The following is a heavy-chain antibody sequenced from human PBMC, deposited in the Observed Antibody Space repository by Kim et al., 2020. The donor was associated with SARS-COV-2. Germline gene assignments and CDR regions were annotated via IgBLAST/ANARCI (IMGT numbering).Heavy chain of an antibody. V-gene: IGHV3-23*01. Sequence: YYTNSVKGRFTASRDNSETTMSLQMDSLRVDDTAVYYCAKGTYSYYMDVWGKGARVTVSS. D-gene: IGHD2-21*01. CDR3: AKGTYSYYMDV. J-gene: IGHJ6*03.